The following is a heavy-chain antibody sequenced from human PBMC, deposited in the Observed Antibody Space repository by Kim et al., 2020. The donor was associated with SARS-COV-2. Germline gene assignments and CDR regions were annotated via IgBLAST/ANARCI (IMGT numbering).Heavy chain of an antibody. D-gene: IGHD5-18*01. J-gene: IGHJ6*02. CDR1: GYTFTSYG. Sequence: ASVKVSCKASGYTFTSYGISWVRQAPGQGLEWMGWISAYNGNTNYAQKLQGRVTMTTDTSTSTAYMELRSLISDDTAVYYCARTASGYGMDVWGQGTTVTVSS. CDR3: ARTASGYGMDV. V-gene: IGHV1-18*01. CDR2: ISAYNGNT.